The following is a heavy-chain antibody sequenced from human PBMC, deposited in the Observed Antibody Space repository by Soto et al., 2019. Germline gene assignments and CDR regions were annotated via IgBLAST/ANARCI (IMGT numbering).Heavy chain of an antibody. V-gene: IGHV3-23*01. D-gene: IGHD3-3*01. Sequence: GGSLRLSCAASGFPFGSHAMSWVRQAPGKGLEWVSLVSGNGGTTNYADSVKGRFTISRDNSQKTLYLQMNSLRAEDTAIYYCAKGRAHTLFGVDTLFDYWGQGTLVTVSS. J-gene: IGHJ4*02. CDR1: GFPFGSHA. CDR2: VSGNGGTT. CDR3: AKGRAHTLFGVDTLFDY.